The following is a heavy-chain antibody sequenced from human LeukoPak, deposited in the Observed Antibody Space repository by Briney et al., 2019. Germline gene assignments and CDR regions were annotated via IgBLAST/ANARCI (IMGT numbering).Heavy chain of an antibody. Sequence: GESLKISCKASGYSFISYWIGWVRQMPGKGLEWMGIIYPGDSDTRYSPSFQGQVTISADKSITTAFLRWSSLKASDTAMYYCARHRSAGNLDAFDIWGHGTMVTVSS. CDR1: GYSFISYW. J-gene: IGHJ3*02. V-gene: IGHV5-51*01. D-gene: IGHD1-26*01. CDR3: ARHRSAGNLDAFDI. CDR2: IYPGDSDT.